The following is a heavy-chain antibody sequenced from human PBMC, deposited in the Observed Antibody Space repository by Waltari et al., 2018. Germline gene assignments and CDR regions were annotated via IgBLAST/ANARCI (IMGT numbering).Heavy chain of an antibody. J-gene: IGHJ4*02. V-gene: IGHV1-2*06. Sequence: QVQLVQSGAEVKKPGASVKVSCKASGYTFTGDYMHWVRHAPGQGLEWMGRINPNSGGTNYAQKFQGRVTMTRDTSISTAYMELSRLRSDDTAVYYCARGGDYVDTAMVYFDYWGQGTLVTVSS. CDR1: GYTFTGDY. CDR3: ARGGDYVDTAMVYFDY. D-gene: IGHD5-18*01. CDR2: INPNSGGT.